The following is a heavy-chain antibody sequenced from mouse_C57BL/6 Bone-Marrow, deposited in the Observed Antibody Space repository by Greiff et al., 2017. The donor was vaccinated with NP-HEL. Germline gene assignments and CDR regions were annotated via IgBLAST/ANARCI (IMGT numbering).Heavy chain of an antibody. Sequence: VQLQQSGAELVRPGTSVKVSCKASGYAFTNYLIEWVKQRPGQGLAWIGVINPGSGGTNYNEKFKGKATLTADKSSSTAYMQLSSLTSEDSAVYFCAREGTTVPFAYWGQGTLVTVSA. D-gene: IGHD1-1*01. CDR3: AREGTTVPFAY. CDR1: GYAFTNYL. V-gene: IGHV1-54*01. CDR2: INPGSGGT. J-gene: IGHJ3*01.